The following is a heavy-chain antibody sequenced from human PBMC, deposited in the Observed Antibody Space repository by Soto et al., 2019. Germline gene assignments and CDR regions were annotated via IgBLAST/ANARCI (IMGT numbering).Heavy chain of an antibody. CDR1: GGIFNRYS. CDR2: IIPLFGIT. CDR3: ATFYGGDCTTTTCYGDFDY. D-gene: IGHD2-2*01. Sequence: QVQLVQSGAEVKKPGSSVRVSCKASGGIFNRYSVSWVRQAPGQGLEWMGRIIPLFGITNYAQKFQGRVMITADKSTITAYMEVNGLRSEDTALYYCATFYGGDCTTTTCYGDFDYWGQGTLVTVTS. V-gene: IGHV1-69*02. J-gene: IGHJ4*02.